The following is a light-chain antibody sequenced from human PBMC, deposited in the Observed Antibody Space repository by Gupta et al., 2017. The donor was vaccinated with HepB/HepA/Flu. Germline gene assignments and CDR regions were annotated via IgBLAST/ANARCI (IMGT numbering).Light chain of an antibody. J-gene: IGKJ1*01. V-gene: IGKV3-15*01. CDR2: VAS. CDR3: QQYNKLPWT. Sequence: EIVMTQSPATLSVYPGERATLSCRAGQSVSSSLAWYQQKPGQAPRLLIYVASNRATGIPARFSGSGSGTEFTLTISSLQSEDFAVYYCQQYNKLPWTFGQGTKVEIK. CDR1: QSVSSS.